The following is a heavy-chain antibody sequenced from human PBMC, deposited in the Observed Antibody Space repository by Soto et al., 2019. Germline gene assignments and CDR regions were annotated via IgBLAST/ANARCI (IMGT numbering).Heavy chain of an antibody. J-gene: IGHJ3*02. Sequence: PGGSLRLSCSASGFTFRIYAMHWVRQAPGKGLEYVSSISTNGGSTHYADSVKGRFTISRDNSKNTLYLQMNSLRADDTAVYYCARGDYHDSSGPFSDAFDTWGQGTMVTVSS. V-gene: IGHV3-64*04. CDR2: ISTNGGST. D-gene: IGHD3-22*01. CDR1: GFTFRIYA. CDR3: ARGDYHDSSGPFSDAFDT.